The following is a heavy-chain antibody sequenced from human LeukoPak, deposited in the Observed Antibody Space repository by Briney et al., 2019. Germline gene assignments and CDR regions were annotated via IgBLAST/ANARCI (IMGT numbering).Heavy chain of an antibody. Sequence: ASVKVSCKVSGYTLTELSMHWVRQAPGKGLEWMGGFDLEDGETIYAQKFQGRVTMTEDTSTDTAYLELSSLRSEDTAVYYCATWTSGPYDSYCSGGSCYFTDYWGQGTLVTVSS. D-gene: IGHD2-15*01. CDR2: FDLEDGET. CDR3: ATWTSGPYDSYCSGGSCYFTDY. J-gene: IGHJ4*02. V-gene: IGHV1-24*01. CDR1: GYTLTELS.